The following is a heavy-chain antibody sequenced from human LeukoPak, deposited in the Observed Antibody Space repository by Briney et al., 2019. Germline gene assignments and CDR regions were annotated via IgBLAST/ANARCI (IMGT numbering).Heavy chain of an antibody. CDR2: IYTSGST. CDR3: ARGITIFGVAYDY. Sequence: PSETLSLTCTISGGSISSYYWSWIRQPAGKGLEWIGRIYTSGSTDYNPSLKSRVTISVDKSKNQFSLKLSSVTAADTAVYYCARGITIFGVAYDYWGQGTLVTVSS. D-gene: IGHD3-3*01. J-gene: IGHJ4*02. V-gene: IGHV4-4*07. CDR1: GGSISSYY.